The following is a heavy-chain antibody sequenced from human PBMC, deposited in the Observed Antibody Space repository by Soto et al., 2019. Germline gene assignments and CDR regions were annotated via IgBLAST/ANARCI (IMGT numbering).Heavy chain of an antibody. CDR1: GFTFDDYA. CDR3: AKIYCVPPDTSSCDSDFDS. V-gene: IGHV3-9*01. J-gene: IGHJ4*02. Sequence: EVQLVESGGGLVEPGRSLKLSCAASGFTFDDYAMHWVRQAPGKGLEWVSGISWNSGDIAYADSVKGRFTISRDNAKNSLYLQLNSLRTEDTAFYYCAKIYCVPPDTSSCDSDFDSWGQGALVIVSS. CDR2: ISWNSGDI. D-gene: IGHD3-10*02.